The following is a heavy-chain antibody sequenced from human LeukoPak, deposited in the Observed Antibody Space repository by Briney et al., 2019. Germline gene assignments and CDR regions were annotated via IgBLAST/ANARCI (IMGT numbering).Heavy chain of an antibody. J-gene: IGHJ4*02. CDR1: GFTVSSNY. CDR3: ASGSPTELREYYFDY. CDR2: IYSGGST. Sequence: GGSLRLSCAASGFTVSSNYMSWVRQAPGKGLEWVSVIYSGGSTYYADSVKGRFTISRDNSKNTLYLQMNSLRAEDTAVYYCASGSPTELREYYFDYWGQGTLVTVSS. D-gene: IGHD2-15*01. V-gene: IGHV3-53*01.